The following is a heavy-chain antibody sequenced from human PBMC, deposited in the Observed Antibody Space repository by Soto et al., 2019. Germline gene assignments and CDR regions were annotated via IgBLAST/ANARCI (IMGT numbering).Heavy chain of an antibody. Sequence: SETLSLTCSVSGGSISSYYWSWIRQPPGKGLEWIGYIYYSVSTNYNPSLKSRVTISVDTSKNQFSLKLSSVTAADTAVYYCARRYGSAIDYWGQGTLVTVSS. D-gene: IGHD1-26*01. V-gene: IGHV4-59*08. CDR3: ARRYGSAIDY. CDR1: GGSISSYY. CDR2: IYYSVST. J-gene: IGHJ4*02.